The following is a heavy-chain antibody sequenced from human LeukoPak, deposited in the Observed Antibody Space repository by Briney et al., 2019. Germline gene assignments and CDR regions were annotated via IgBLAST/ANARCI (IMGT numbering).Heavy chain of an antibody. CDR2: MNPNSGNT. CDR3: ARATDSSGYPGYYYYMDV. V-gene: IGHV1-8*01. CDR1: GYTFTSYD. J-gene: IGHJ6*03. D-gene: IGHD3-22*01. Sequence: ASVKVSCKASGYTFTSYDINWERQATGQGLEWMGWMNPNSGNTGYAQKFQGRVTMTRNTSISTAYMGLSSLRSEDTAVYYCARATDSSGYPGYYYYMDVWGKGTTVTVSS.